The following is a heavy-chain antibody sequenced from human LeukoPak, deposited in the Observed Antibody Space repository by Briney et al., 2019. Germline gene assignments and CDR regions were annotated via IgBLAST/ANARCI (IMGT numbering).Heavy chain of an antibody. Sequence: SETLSLTCGVYGGSFSGYYWNWIRQSPGKGLEWIGEINHSGSTNYNPSLESRVTMSVDTSKNQFSLKLSSVTAADTAVYYCARDRYYYDSSGFRMDVWGKGTTVTISS. V-gene: IGHV4-34*01. J-gene: IGHJ6*03. CDR2: INHSGST. D-gene: IGHD3-22*01. CDR3: ARDRYYYDSSGFRMDV. CDR1: GGSFSGYY.